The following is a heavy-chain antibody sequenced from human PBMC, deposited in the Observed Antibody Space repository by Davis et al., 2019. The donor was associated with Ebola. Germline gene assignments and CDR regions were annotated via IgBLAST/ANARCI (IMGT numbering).Heavy chain of an antibody. CDR2: ISGSGGST. D-gene: IGHD3-3*01. V-gene: IGHV3-23*01. J-gene: IGHJ3*02. CDR1: GFTFSSYA. Sequence: GESLKISCAASGFTFSSYAMSWVRQAPGRGLEWVSAISGSGGSTYYADSVKGRFTISRDNSKNTLYLQMNSLRAEDTAIYCCAKDKNYDFWSGYPHDAFDIWGQGTMVTVSS. CDR3: AKDKNYDFWSGYPHDAFDI.